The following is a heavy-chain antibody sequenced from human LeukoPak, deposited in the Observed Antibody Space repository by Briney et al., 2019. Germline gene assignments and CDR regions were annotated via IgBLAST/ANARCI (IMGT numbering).Heavy chain of an antibody. J-gene: IGHJ5*02. CDR1: GFTFSSYN. V-gene: IGHV3-48*01. CDR3: AKYGYTAVIHWFDP. CDR2: IGTTDSTR. Sequence: GGSLRLSCAASGFTFSSYNMYWVRQTPGKGLECVSFIGTTDSTRYYADSVEGRFTISRDNAKNSLYLQMNTLRVEDTAVYYCAKYGYTAVIHWFDPWGQGTLVTVSS. D-gene: IGHD5-24*01.